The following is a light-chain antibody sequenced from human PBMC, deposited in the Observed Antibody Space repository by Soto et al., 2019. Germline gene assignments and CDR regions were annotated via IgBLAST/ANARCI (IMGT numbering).Light chain of an antibody. CDR3: SSFTSINTWV. V-gene: IGLV2-14*01. J-gene: IGLJ3*02. CDR2: EVS. Sequence: QSALTQPASVSGSPVQSITISCTGTSSDVGGYNYVSWYQQHPGKAPKLMIYEVSNRPSGVSNRFSGSKSGNTASLTISGLQAEDEADYYCSSFTSINTWVFGGGTKVTVL. CDR1: SSDVGGYNY.